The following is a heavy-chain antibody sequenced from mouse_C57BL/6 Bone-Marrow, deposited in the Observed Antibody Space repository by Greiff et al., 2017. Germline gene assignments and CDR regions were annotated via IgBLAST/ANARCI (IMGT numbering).Heavy chain of an antibody. J-gene: IGHJ2*01. D-gene: IGHD6-1*01. Sequence: VQLVESGPELVRPGVSVKISCKGSGYTFTDYAMHWVKQSPAKSLEWIGVISTYYGDASYNQKFKDKATMTVDKSSSTAYMELARLTSEDSAVCYCARATVLASNYFDYWGQGTTLTVSS. V-gene: IGHV1-67*01. CDR1: GYTFTDYA. CDR2: ISTYYGDA. CDR3: ARATVLASNYFDY.